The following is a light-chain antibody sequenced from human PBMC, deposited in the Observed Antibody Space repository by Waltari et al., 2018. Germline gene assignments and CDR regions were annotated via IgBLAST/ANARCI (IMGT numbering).Light chain of an antibody. Sequence: QSALTQPASVSGSPGQSITISCTGTSSDVGGSNYASWYQQHPAKAPKLMIYHVSKRPSGVSNRFSGSKSGNTASLTISGLQAEDEADYFCTSYTSRRGYVFGTGTKVTVL. V-gene: IGLV2-14*01. J-gene: IGLJ1*01. CDR2: HVS. CDR3: TSYTSRRGYV. CDR1: SSDVGGSNY.